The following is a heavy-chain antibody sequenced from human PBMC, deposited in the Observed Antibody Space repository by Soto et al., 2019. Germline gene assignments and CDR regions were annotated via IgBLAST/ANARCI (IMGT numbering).Heavy chain of an antibody. CDR2: VNPILSMS. Sequence: QVQLVQSGAEVKRPGSSVKVSCKASGDTFNFYSINWVRQAPGLGLEWMGRVNPILSMSNYAQRFQGRVTRTADKSTSTAYMELSGLRSEATSIYYCATSYGSGYRAFDFWGQGALVTVSS. J-gene: IGHJ4*02. CDR3: ATSYGSGYRAFDF. V-gene: IGHV1-69*04. CDR1: GDTFNFYS. D-gene: IGHD3-10*01.